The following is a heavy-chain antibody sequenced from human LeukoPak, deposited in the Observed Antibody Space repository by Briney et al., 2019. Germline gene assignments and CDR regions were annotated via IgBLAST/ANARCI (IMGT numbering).Heavy chain of an antibody. CDR3: VRDYGDYWSPFDY. CDR2: IIPMFGIV. CDR1: GGIFSSYA. Sequence: SVKVSCKASGGIFSSYAINWVRQAPGQGLEWMGGIIPMFGIVNYAQKFQGRVTITADESTSTAHMELTSLRYEDTAVYYCVRDYGDYWSPFDYWGQGTLVTVSS. J-gene: IGHJ4*02. V-gene: IGHV1-69*13. D-gene: IGHD4-17*01.